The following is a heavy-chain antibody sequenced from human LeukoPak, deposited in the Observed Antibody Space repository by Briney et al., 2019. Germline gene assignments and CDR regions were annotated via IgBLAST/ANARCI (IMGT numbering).Heavy chain of an antibody. D-gene: IGHD3-22*01. CDR1: GGSISSYY. J-gene: IGHJ4*02. V-gene: IGHV4-59*01. Sequence: SETLSLTCTVSGGSISSYYWSWIRQPPGKGLEWIGYIYYSGSTNYNPSLKSRVTISVDTSKNQFSLKLSSVTAADTAVYYCARFMVDSSGYQYYFDYWGQGTLVTVSS. CDR3: ARFMVDSSGYQYYFDY. CDR2: IYYSGST.